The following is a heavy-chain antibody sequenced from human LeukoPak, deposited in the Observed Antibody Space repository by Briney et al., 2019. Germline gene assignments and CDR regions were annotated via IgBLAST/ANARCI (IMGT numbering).Heavy chain of an antibody. D-gene: IGHD5-18*01. V-gene: IGHV4-39*07. J-gene: IGHJ5*02. CDR3: ARRGYSYGNNWFDP. CDR2: IFYSGST. Sequence: PSETLSLTCTVSGGSISSSSYYWGWIRQPPGKGLEWIGSIFYSGSTYYNPSLKSRVTISVDTSKNQFSLKLSSVTAADTAVYYCARRGYSYGNNWFDPWGQGTLVTVSS. CDR1: GGSISSSSYY.